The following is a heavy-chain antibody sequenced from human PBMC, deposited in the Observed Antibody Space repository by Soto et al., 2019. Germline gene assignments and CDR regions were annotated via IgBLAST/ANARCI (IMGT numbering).Heavy chain of an antibody. Sequence: PGGSLRLSCAASGFTFSSYSMNWVRQAPGKGLEWVASISSSAYYIYYTDSLKGRFTISRDNAKNSLFLQMSSLRVEDTAVYYCARDHYYGWGSYNFYDFWGLGSLVTVTS. CDR1: GFTFSSYS. CDR3: ARDHYYGWGSYNFYDF. D-gene: IGHD3-10*01. J-gene: IGHJ4*02. V-gene: IGHV3-21*01. CDR2: ISSSAYYI.